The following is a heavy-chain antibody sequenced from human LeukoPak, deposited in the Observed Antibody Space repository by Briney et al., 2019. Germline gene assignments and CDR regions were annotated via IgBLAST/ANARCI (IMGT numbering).Heavy chain of an antibody. Sequence: SETLSLTCTVSGGSISSSSYYWGWIRQPPGKGLEWIGSIYYSGSTYYNPSLKSRVTISVDTSKNQFSLKLSSVTAADTAVYYCARHSGIRGVDYWGQGTLVTVSS. V-gene: IGHV4-39*01. CDR1: GGSISSSSYY. CDR2: IYYSGST. J-gene: IGHJ4*02. CDR3: ARHSGIRGVDY. D-gene: IGHD5-18*01.